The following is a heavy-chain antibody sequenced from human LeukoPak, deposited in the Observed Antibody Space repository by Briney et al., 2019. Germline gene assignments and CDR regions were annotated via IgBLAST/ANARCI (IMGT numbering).Heavy chain of an antibody. D-gene: IGHD2-15*01. V-gene: IGHV3-11*01. CDR2: ISSSGSTI. J-gene: IGHJ1*01. CDR1: GFTFSDYY. CDR3: AASGQRIKSRYFQH. Sequence: PGGSLRLSCAASGFTFSDYYMSWIRQAPGKGLEWVSYISSSGSTIYYADSVKGRFTISRDNAKNSLYLQMNSLRAEDTAVYYCAASGQRIKSRYFQHWGQGTLVTVSS.